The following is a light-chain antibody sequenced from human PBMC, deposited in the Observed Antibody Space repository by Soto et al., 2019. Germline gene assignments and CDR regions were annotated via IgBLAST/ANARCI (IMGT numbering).Light chain of an antibody. J-gene: IGLJ3*02. Sequence: QSVLTQSSSASASLGSSVKLTCTLSSGHSNYIIAWHQQQPGKAPRYLMKVEGTGGYNKGSGVPDRFSGSSSGAARYLTISNLQSEDEADYYCGAWDDSLNGWVFGGGTKVTVL. V-gene: IGLV4-60*03. CDR2: VEGTGGY. CDR1: SGHSNYI. CDR3: GAWDDSLNGWV.